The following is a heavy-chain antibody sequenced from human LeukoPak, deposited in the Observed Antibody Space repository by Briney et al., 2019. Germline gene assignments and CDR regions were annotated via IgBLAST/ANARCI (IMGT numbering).Heavy chain of an antibody. CDR1: GGSFSGYY. CDR3: ARGGVSVSEIPANHNTPFDY. J-gene: IGHJ4*02. Sequence: SETLSLTCAVYGGSFSGYYWSWIRQPPGKGLEWIGEINHSGSTNYNPSLKSRVTISVDTSKNQFSLKLSSVTAADTAVYYCARGGVSVSEIPANHNTPFDYWGQGTLVTVSS. D-gene: IGHD1-26*01. CDR2: INHSGST. V-gene: IGHV4-34*01.